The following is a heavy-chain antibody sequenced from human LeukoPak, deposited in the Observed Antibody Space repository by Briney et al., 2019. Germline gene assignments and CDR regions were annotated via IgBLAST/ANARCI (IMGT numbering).Heavy chain of an antibody. CDR2: MSYSGST. CDR3: ARGPTPDY. V-gene: IGHV4-59*01. J-gene: IGHJ4*02. CDR1: GGSITTYD. Sequence: SETLSLTCTVSGGSITTYDWSWSWVRQPPGKGLEWIGYMSYSGSTSYNPSLESRVTITVDTSENQFSLKLSSVTAADTAVYYCARGPTPDYWGQGTLVTVSS.